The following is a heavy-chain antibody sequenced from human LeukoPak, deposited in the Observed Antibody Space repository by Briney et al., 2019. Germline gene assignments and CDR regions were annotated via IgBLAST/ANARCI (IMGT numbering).Heavy chain of an antibody. CDR3: ARDRGCSSTSCYTSKNWFDP. Sequence: SETLSLTCTVSGGSISSYYWSWIRQPAGKGLEWIGRIYTSGSTNYNPSLKSRVTMSVDTSKNQFSLKLSSVTAADTAVYYCARDRGCSSTSCYTSKNWFDPWGQGTLVTVSP. J-gene: IGHJ5*02. D-gene: IGHD2-2*02. CDR2: IYTSGST. V-gene: IGHV4-4*07. CDR1: GGSISSYY.